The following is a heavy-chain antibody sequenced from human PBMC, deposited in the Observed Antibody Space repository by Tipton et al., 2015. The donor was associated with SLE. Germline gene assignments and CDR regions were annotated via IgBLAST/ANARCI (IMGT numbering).Heavy chain of an antibody. CDR2: INPRGGT. CDR1: GGSFSDYY. V-gene: IGHV4-34*01. Sequence: TLSLTCSIYGGSFSDYYWSWIRQPPGEGLGWIGEINPRGGTGYNPSLKSRVTISEDTSRNQFSLKVTSVTAADTAVYYCARHLPMGKRAFDIWGQGTMVTVSS. J-gene: IGHJ3*02. D-gene: IGHD7-27*01. CDR3: ARHLPMGKRAFDI.